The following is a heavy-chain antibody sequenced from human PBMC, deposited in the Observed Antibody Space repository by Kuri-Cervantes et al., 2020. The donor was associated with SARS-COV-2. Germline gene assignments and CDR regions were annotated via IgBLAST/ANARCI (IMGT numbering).Heavy chain of an antibody. CDR2: ISSSSTYT. J-gene: IGHJ4*02. V-gene: IGHV3-11*06. CDR3: VRDAGQWEVPQPSDFGS. Sequence: GESLKISCAASGFTFSDYYMSWIRQSPGKGLEWVAYISSSSTYTHYAESMEGRFSVSRDNDRNSLYLQMSSLRGDDTAVYFCVRDAGQWEVPQPSDFGSRGQGTLVTVSS. D-gene: IGHD1-26*01. CDR1: GFTFSDYY.